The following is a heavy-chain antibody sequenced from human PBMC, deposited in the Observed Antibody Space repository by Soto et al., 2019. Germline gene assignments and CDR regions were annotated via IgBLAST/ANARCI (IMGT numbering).Heavy chain of an antibody. D-gene: IGHD5-18*01. J-gene: IGHJ4*02. CDR3: ARGHHSYGYSYFDY. CDR2: IYYSGST. CDR1: GGSISSGGYY. Sequence: SETLSLTCTVSGGSISSGGYYWSWIRQHPGKGLEWIGYIYYSGSTYYNPSLKSRVTISVDTSKNQFSLKLSSVTAADTAVYYCARGHHSYGYSYFDYWGQGTLVTVSS. V-gene: IGHV4-31*03.